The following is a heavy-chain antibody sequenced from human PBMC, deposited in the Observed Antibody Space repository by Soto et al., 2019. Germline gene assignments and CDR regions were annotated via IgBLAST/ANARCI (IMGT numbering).Heavy chain of an antibody. J-gene: IGHJ4*02. CDR2: IYGDDNK. CDR3: AHSPVDCSGTGCAYFDY. CDR1: GFSLSTNRVG. V-gene: IGHV2-5*02. D-gene: IGHD2-2*01. Sequence: SGPTLVNPTQTLTLTCTFSGFSLSTNRVGVGWIRQLPGKALEWLTLIYGDDNKHYSPSLKTRLTITKDTSKNQVVLTLTNMHPVDTAKYYCAHSPVDCSGTGCAYFDYWGLRTLVPVSS.